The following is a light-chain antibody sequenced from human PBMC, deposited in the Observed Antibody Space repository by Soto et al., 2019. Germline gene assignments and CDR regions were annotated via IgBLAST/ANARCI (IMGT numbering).Light chain of an antibody. V-gene: IGKV3-15*01. CDR3: QQYNNWWT. CDR1: QSISNN. Sequence: EIVMTQSPATLSVSPGERATLSCRASQSISNNLAWYHQRPGQAPRLLIYGASTRATGIPARFSGSGSGTECTLTISSLQSEEFAVYYCQQYNNWWTFGQGTRVEIK. J-gene: IGKJ1*01. CDR2: GAS.